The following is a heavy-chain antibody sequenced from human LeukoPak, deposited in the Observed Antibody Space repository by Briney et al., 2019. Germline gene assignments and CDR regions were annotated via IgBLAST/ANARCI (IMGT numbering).Heavy chain of an antibody. CDR1: GDSVSNSPYY. J-gene: IGHJ4*02. Sequence: SETLSLTCTVSGDSVSNSPYYWVWVGQPPGKGLEWIGANSYGGTTYSSPTLKSRVTMDLDKSRNHYTMKLTSATAAGTAVYYCGGNNFYHFQYWGQGALVTVSS. CDR3: GGNNFYHFQY. CDR2: NSYGGTT. D-gene: IGHD5-24*01. V-gene: IGHV4-39*01.